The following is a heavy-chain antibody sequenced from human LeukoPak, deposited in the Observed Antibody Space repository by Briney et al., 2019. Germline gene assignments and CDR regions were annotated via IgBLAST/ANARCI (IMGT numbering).Heavy chain of an antibody. V-gene: IGHV3-21*01. J-gene: IGHJ3*02. D-gene: IGHD4-23*01. CDR1: GFTFSSYS. CDR3: ARENYGGNYHDAFDI. CDR2: ISSSSSYI. Sequence: GGSLRLSCAAPGFTFSSYSMNWVRQAPGKGLEWVSSISSSSSYIYYADSVKGRFTISRDNAKNSLYLQMNSLRAEDSAVYYCARENYGGNYHDAFDIWGQGTMVTVSS.